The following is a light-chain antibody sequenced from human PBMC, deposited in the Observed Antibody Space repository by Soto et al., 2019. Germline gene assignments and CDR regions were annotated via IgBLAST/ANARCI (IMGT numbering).Light chain of an antibody. CDR3: QQGSSTLT. V-gene: IGKV1-39*01. CDR1: QSINRY. J-gene: IGKJ4*01. CDR2: GAS. Sequence: DIQMTQSPCSLSASVGDRVTITCRASQSINRYLNCYQQKPGTAPKLLISGASCLQSGATSWLSGSGSGKDFTLTISSLQPEDFANYYCQQGSSTLTFGGGTKVEIK.